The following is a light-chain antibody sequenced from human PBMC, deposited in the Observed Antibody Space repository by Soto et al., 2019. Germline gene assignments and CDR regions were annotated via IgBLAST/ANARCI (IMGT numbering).Light chain of an antibody. CDR1: QTVRNNY. CDR3: QKYCISGT. V-gene: IGKV3-20*01. CDR2: DAS. Sequence: EVVLPQTHGTLSLSPGERAALCCRASQTVRNNYLAWYQQKPGQAPRLLIYDASNRATGIPDRFSGSGSGTDFTLTISRLEPEDFAVYYCQKYCISGTFGQGTKVDIK. J-gene: IGKJ1*01.